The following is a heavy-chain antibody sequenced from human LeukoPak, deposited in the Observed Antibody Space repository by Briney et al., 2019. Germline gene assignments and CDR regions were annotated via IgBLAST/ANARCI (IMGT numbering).Heavy chain of an antibody. V-gene: IGHV3-48*03. D-gene: IGHD2-15*01. CDR2: ISSSGSTI. J-gene: IGHJ6*03. CDR1: GFTYSSYE. Sequence: GGSLRLSCAASGFTYSSYEMNWVRQAPGKGLEWVSYISSSGSTIYYADSVKGRFTISRDNAKNSLYLQMNSLRAEDTAVYYCAKGSSGRLVYYMDVWGKGTTVTISS. CDR3: AKGSSGRLVYYMDV.